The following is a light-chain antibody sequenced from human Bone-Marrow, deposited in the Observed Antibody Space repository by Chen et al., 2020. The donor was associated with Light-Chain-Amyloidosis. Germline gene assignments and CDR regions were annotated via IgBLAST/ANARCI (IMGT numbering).Light chain of an antibody. CDR2: RDT. CDR1: DLPTKY. Sequence: SYELTQPPSVSVSPGQTARITCSGDDLPTKYAYWYQQKPSQAPVLVIHRDTERPSGSSERFSGSRSWTTATLTISGVQAEDEADYHCQSADSSGTYEVIFGGGTKLTVL. CDR3: QSADSSGTYEVI. J-gene: IGLJ2*01. V-gene: IGLV3-25*03.